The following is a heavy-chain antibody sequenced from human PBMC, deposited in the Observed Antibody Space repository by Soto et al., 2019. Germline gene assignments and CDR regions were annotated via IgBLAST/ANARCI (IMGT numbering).Heavy chain of an antibody. J-gene: IGHJ4*02. V-gene: IGHV3-23*01. CDR2: ISVSGGST. CDR1: RFTFSSYA. CDR3: ARLYTSIMDY. D-gene: IGHD4-4*01. Sequence: PGGSLRLSCAASRFTFSSYAMCWVRQAPGKGLEWVSSISVSGGSTYYADSVKGRFTISRDNSKNTLYLQIDSLRAEDTAVYYCARLYTSIMDYWGQGTLVTVSS.